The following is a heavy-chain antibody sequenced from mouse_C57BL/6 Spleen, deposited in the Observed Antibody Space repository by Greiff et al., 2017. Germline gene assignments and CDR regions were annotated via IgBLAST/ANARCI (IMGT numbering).Heavy chain of an antibody. Sequence: QVQLQQSGPELVKPGASVKISCKASGYAFSSSWMNWVKQRPGKGLEWIGRIYPGDGDTNYNGKFKGKATLTADKSSSTAYMQLSSLTSEDSAVYFCARERDGSSSFAYWGQGTLVTVSA. J-gene: IGHJ3*01. V-gene: IGHV1-82*01. CDR3: ARERDGSSSFAY. D-gene: IGHD1-1*01. CDR1: GYAFSSSW. CDR2: IYPGDGDT.